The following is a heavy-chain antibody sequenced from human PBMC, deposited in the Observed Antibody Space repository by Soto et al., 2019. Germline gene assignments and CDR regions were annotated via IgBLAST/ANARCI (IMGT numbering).Heavy chain of an antibody. CDR1: GGSISRYY. V-gene: IGHV4-59*01. D-gene: IGHD2-2*01. CDR3: ARGDRGYCNSTRCPKGFDP. J-gene: IGHJ5*02. Sequence: SETLSLTCTVSGGSISRYYWSCIRQPPGKGLEWIGYIYYSGSTNYNPSLKSRVTISVETSKNLFSLKLSSATAADTAVYYCARGDRGYCNSTRCPKGFDPLGHGTLVPVPP. CDR2: IYYSGST.